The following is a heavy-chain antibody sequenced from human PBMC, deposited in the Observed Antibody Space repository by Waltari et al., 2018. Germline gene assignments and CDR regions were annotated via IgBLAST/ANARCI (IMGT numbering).Heavy chain of an antibody. CDR3: ARALGPYSHGLGF. CDR1: GGTFSSYV. CDR2: VVPIFGTP. V-gene: IGHV1-69*12. Sequence: QVQLVQSGAEVKKPGSSVKVSCEASGGTFSSYVISWVRQAPGQGLGWMGGVVPIFGTPNYAPKFQGRVTIIADESTSTAYMELSSLRSEDTAVYYCARALGPYSHGLGFWGQGTLVTVSS. J-gene: IGHJ4*02. D-gene: IGHD5-18*01.